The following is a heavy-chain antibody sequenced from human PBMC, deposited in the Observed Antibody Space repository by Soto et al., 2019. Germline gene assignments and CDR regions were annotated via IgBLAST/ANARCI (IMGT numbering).Heavy chain of an antibody. CDR2: ISYDGSNK. CDR1: GFTFSSYA. D-gene: IGHD6-19*01. Sequence: GGSLRLSCAASGFTFSSYAMHWVRQAPGKGLEWVAVISYDGSNKYCADSVKGRFTISRDNSKNTLYLQMNSLRAEDTAVYYCASLTYKWLAAPFDYWGQGTLVTVSS. V-gene: IGHV3-30-3*01. CDR3: ASLTYKWLAAPFDY. J-gene: IGHJ4*02.